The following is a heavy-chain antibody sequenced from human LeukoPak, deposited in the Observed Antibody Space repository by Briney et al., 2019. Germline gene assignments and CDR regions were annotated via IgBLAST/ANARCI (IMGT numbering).Heavy chain of an antibody. Sequence: GAPVKVSCKASGYTFTGYYMHWVRQAPGQGLEWMGWINPNSGGANYAQKFQGRVTMTRDTSISTAYMELSRLRSDDTAVYYCARCPYCSSTSCYNRAFDIWGQGTMVTVSS. CDR2: INPNSGGA. D-gene: IGHD2-2*02. CDR1: GYTFTGYY. J-gene: IGHJ3*02. V-gene: IGHV1-2*02. CDR3: ARCPYCSSTSCYNRAFDI.